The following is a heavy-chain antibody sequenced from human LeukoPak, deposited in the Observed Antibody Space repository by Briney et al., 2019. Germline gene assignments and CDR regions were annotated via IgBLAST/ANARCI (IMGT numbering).Heavy chain of an antibody. V-gene: IGHV4-61*01. CDR2: IYNGVNT. CDR3: ARSRAFNSGAFDP. CDR1: GASVSSASY. J-gene: IGHJ5*02. Sequence: SETLSLTCTVSGASVSSASYWTWIRQPPGKEVEWIAHIYNGVNTNYNPSLKSRVTISVDTSKYQFSLRLNSVTAADTAVYYCARSRAFNSGAFDPWGQGSLVTVSS. D-gene: IGHD1-26*01.